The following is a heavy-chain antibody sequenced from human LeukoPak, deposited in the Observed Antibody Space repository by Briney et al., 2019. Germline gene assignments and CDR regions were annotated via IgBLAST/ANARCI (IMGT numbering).Heavy chain of an antibody. J-gene: IGHJ5*02. Sequence: SETLSLTCAVYGGSFSGYYWSWIRQPPGKGLEWIGEINHSGSTNYNPSLKSRVTISVDTSKNQFSLELSSVTAADTAVYYCARGKAPWRTGWFDPWGQGTLVTVSS. V-gene: IGHV4-34*01. D-gene: IGHD1-1*01. CDR3: ARGKAPWRTGWFDP. CDR2: INHSGST. CDR1: GGSFSGYY.